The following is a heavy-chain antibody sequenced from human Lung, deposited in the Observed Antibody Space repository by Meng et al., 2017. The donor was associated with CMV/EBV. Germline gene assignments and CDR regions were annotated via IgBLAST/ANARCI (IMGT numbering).Heavy chain of an antibody. V-gene: IGHV4-34*01. D-gene: IGHD2-2*01. J-gene: IGHJ6*02. CDR1: GGSFSGYY. CDR3: ARGLSCPRYCSSTSYYCYYDMDV. CDR2: INHSGST. Sequence: SQXXSLTXAVYGGSFSGYYWSWIRQPPGKGLEWIGEINHSGSTNYNPSLKSRVTISVDTSKNQFSLKLRSVTAADTAVYYCARGLSCPRYCSSTSYYCYYDMDVWGQGTXVTVSS.